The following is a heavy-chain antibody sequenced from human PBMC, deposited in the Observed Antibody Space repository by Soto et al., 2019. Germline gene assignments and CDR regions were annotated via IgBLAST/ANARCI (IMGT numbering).Heavy chain of an antibody. CDR2: IGVSGGGT. V-gene: IGHV3-23*01. Sequence: SGXSLRLSCTASGFTFTTYAVSWVRQAPGKGLEWVSSIGVSGGGTNYADSVKGRFTISRDNSKNTLYLQMSSLRAEDTAVYYCAKNYYFDCWGQGTLVTVSS. CDR1: GFTFTTYA. J-gene: IGHJ4*02. CDR3: AKNYYFDC.